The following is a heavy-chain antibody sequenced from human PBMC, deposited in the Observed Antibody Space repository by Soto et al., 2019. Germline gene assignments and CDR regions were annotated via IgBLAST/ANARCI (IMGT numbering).Heavy chain of an antibody. CDR2: MNPNSGNT. D-gene: IGHD6-6*01. V-gene: IGHV1-8*01. Sequence: QVQLVQSGAEVKKPGASVKVSCKASGYTFTSYDINWVRQATGQGLEWMGWMNPNSGNTDYAQKFQGRVTMTRNTSISTAYMELISLRYGDRAVYYCACLPSAKYNYYGMDVWGQGTTVTVSS. J-gene: IGHJ6*02. CDR1: GYTFTSYD. CDR3: ACLPSAKYNYYGMDV.